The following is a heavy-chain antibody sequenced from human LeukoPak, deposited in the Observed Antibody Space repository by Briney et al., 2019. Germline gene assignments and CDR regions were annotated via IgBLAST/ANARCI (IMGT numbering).Heavy chain of an antibody. CDR1: GGSISSYY. CDR3: ARSKRGLRYFDWLSYGNSQNWFDP. V-gene: IGHV4-4*07. Sequence: SETLSLTCTVSGGSISSYYWSWIRQPAGKGLEWIGRIYTSGSTNYNPSLKSRVTMSVDTSKNQFSLKLSSVTAADTAVYYCARSKRGLRYFDWLSYGNSQNWFDPWGQGTLVTVSS. D-gene: IGHD3-9*01. CDR2: IYTSGST. J-gene: IGHJ5*02.